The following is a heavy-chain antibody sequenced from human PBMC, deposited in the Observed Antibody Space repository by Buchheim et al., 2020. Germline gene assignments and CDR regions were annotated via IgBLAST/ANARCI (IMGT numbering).Heavy chain of an antibody. J-gene: IGHJ6*02. Sequence: EVQLVESGGGLVQPGGSLRLSCAASGFTFSSYSMNWVRQAPGKGLEWVSYISSSSSTIYYADSVKGRFTISRDNAKNSLYLQMNSLRAEDTAVYYCARAPSSGWSNQYYYYYGMDVWGQGTT. CDR2: ISSSSSTI. CDR3: ARAPSSGWSNQYYYYYGMDV. V-gene: IGHV3-48*01. D-gene: IGHD6-19*01. CDR1: GFTFSSYS.